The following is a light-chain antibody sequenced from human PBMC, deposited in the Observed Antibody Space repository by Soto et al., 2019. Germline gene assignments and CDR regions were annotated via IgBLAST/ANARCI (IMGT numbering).Light chain of an antibody. CDR2: SAS. Sequence: DIQLTQSPSSLSASVGDRVTMTCRASETISTFLNWYQHKPGTAPKLLISSASRLQSGVPPRLSGSGSGTDFTLTINSLRPEDFASYYCQQSYSSSPITFGPGTRLEIK. J-gene: IGKJ5*01. CDR1: ETISTF. CDR3: QQSYSSSPIT. V-gene: IGKV1-39*01.